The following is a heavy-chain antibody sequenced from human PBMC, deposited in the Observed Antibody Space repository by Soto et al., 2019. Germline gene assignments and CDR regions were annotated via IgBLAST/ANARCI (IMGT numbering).Heavy chain of an antibody. D-gene: IGHD6-6*01. Sequence: QVQLVESGGGVVQPGRSLRLSCAASGFTFSSYGMHWVRQAPGKGLEWVAVISYDGSNKYYADSVKGRFTISRDNSKNTLYLQMNSLRAEDTAVYYCASLISSSSTYYYYYYGMDVWGQGTTVTVSS. CDR2: ISYDGSNK. V-gene: IGHV3-30*03. J-gene: IGHJ6*02. CDR3: ASLISSSSTYYYYYYGMDV. CDR1: GFTFSSYG.